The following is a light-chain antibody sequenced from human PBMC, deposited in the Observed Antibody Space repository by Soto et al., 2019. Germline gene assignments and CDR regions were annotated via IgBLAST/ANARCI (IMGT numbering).Light chain of an antibody. J-gene: IGKJ2*01. V-gene: IGKV1-17*03. CDR1: HDISRF. Sequence: DVQMTQSPSAMSASVGDRVTITCRASHDISRFVAWFQQKPGKAPERLIYDTSSLQPGVPSRFSGSGSGTEFTLAISGLQPEDFATYYCLQHNNYPYTFDQGTKLEIK. CDR2: DTS. CDR3: LQHNNYPYT.